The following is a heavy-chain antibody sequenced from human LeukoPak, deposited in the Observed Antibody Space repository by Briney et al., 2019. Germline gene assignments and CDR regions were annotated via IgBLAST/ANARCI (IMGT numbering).Heavy chain of an antibody. CDR3: ASRNYYDSSGYPHAYYYYYMDV. V-gene: IGHV4-34*01. Sequence: SETLTLTCAVYGGSFSGYYWSWIRQPPGKGLEWIGEINHSGSTNYNPSLKSRVTISVDTSKNQFSLKLSSVTAADTAVYYCASRNYYDSSGYPHAYYYYYMDVWGKGTTVTISS. D-gene: IGHD3-22*01. CDR1: GGSFSGYY. CDR2: INHSGST. J-gene: IGHJ6*03.